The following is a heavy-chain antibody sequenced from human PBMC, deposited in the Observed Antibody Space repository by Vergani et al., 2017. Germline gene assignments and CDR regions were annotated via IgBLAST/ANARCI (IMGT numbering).Heavy chain of an antibody. V-gene: IGHV4-39*01. CDR3: ATIGYRRWGYYFDY. J-gene: IGHJ4*02. CDR2: IYYSGST. Sequence: QLQLQESGPGLVKPSETLSLTCTVSGGSISSSSYYWGWIRQPPGKGLEWIGSIYYSGSTYYNPSLKSRVTISVDTSKNQFSLKLSSVTAADTAVYYCATIGYRRWGYYFDYWGQGMLVTVSS. D-gene: IGHD2-2*02. CDR1: GGSISSSSYY.